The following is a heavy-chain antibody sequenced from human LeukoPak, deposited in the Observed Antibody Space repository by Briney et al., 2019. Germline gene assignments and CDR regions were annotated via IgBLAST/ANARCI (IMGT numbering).Heavy chain of an antibody. D-gene: IGHD1-26*01. J-gene: IGHJ3*01. CDR2: ISSSSSYI. V-gene: IGHV3-21*01. CDR3: ARRGTDASFTFFDV. Sequence: PGGSLRLSCAASGFTFSSYSMNWVRQAPGKGLEWVSSISSSSSYIYYADSVKGRFTISRDNAKNSLYLQMNSLRAEDTAVYYCARRGTDASFTFFDVWGQGTVVTVSS. CDR1: GFTFSSYS.